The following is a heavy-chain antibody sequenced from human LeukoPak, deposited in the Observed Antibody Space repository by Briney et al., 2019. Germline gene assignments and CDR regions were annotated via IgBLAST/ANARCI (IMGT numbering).Heavy chain of an antibody. CDR3: ARFASNYVGFTECMDV. CDR1: GYSFTSYW. CDR2: IYPGDSDT. J-gene: IGHJ6*03. V-gene: IGHV5-51*01. Sequence: GESLKISCQGSGYSFTSYWIGWVRQMPGKGREWMGIIYPGDSDTRYSPSFQGQVTISADKSISTAYLQWSSLKASDTAMYYCARFASNYVGFTECMDVWGKGTTVTVSS. D-gene: IGHD4-11*01.